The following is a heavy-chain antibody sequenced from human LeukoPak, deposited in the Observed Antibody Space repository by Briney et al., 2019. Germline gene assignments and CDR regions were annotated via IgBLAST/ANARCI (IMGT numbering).Heavy chain of an antibody. CDR3: AKDMETADSSGYIGYDYYGMDV. CDR2: ISWNSGSI. Sequence: SLILSCAASGFTFDDYAMHWVRQAPGKGLEWVSGISWNSGSIGYADSVKGRFTISRDNAKNSLYLQMNSRRAEDTALYYCAKDMETADSSGYIGYDYYGMDVWGQGTTVTVSS. D-gene: IGHD3-22*01. J-gene: IGHJ6*02. CDR1: GFTFDDYA. V-gene: IGHV3-9*01.